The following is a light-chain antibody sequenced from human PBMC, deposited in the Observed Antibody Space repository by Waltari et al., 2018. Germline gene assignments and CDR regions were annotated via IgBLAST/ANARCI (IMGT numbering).Light chain of an antibody. Sequence: DIEITQSPSSLSASVGDTVTITCRASQTFSSSLAWYHQKPGKATKLVIYSASSLQSGVPSRFSGGKSGTDFTLTISNLQPEDIGNYYCQQYYNSPLTFGGGTKVDIK. CDR2: SAS. CDR3: QQYYNSPLT. CDR1: QTFSSS. V-gene: IGKV1-27*01. J-gene: IGKJ4*01.